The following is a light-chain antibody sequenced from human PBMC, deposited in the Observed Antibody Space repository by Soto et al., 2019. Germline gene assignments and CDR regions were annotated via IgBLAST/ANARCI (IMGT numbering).Light chain of an antibody. CDR1: QSITGN. Sequence: EIVMTQSPATLSVSPGERATLSCRASQSITGNLTWYQQKPGQAPRLLIYDASTRATGIPARFSGSGSGTELTLTISSLQSEDFAVYYCQQYHNWPPTFGGGTKVDIK. V-gene: IGKV3-15*01. CDR3: QQYHNWPPT. CDR2: DAS. J-gene: IGKJ4*01.